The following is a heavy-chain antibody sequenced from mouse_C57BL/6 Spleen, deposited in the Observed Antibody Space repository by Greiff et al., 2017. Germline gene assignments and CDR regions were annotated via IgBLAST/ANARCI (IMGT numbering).Heavy chain of an antibody. D-gene: IGHD2-1*01. V-gene: IGHV1-26*01. CDR1: GYTFTDYY. Sequence: VQLQQSGPELVKPGASVKISCKASGYTFTDYYMNWVKQSHGKSLEWIGDINPNNGGTSYNQKFKGKATLTVDKSSSTAYMELRSLTSEDSAVYYCARRSYGNYDYWYFDVWGTGTTVTVSS. CDR2: INPNNGGT. CDR3: ARRSYGNYDYWYFDV. J-gene: IGHJ1*03.